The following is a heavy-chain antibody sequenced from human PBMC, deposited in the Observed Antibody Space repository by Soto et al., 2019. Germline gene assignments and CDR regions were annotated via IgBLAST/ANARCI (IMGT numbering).Heavy chain of an antibody. D-gene: IGHD3-22*01. CDR1: GFTFSSYA. CDR2: ISGSGGST. J-gene: IGHJ5*02. V-gene: IGHV3-23*01. CDR3: AREDYDSSGYYYGWFDP. Sequence: GGSLRLSCAASGFTFSSYAMSWVRQAPGKGLEWVSDISGSGGSTYYADSVKGRFTISRDNAKNTLYLQMNSLRAEDTAVYYCAREDYDSSGYYYGWFDPWGQGTLVTVSS.